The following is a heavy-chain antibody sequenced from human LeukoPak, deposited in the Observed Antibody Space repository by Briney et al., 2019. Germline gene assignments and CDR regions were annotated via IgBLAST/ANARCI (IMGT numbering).Heavy chain of an antibody. CDR1: GGSISSYY. V-gene: IGHV4-39*07. Sequence: SETLSLTCTVSGGSISSYYWGWIRQPPGKGLEWIGSIYYSGSTYYNPSLKSRVTISVDTSKNQFSLKLSSVTAADTAVYYCARAPLALIAAAVSYFDYWGQGTLVTVSS. CDR2: IYYSGST. D-gene: IGHD6-13*01. J-gene: IGHJ4*02. CDR3: ARAPLALIAAAVSYFDY.